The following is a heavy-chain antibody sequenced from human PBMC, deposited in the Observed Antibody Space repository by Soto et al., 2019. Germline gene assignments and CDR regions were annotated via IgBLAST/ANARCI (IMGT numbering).Heavy chain of an antibody. D-gene: IGHD6-13*01. J-gene: IGHJ6*03. CDR1: GGSIRTTGYY. CDR2: IYHRGTT. V-gene: IGHV4-31*03. CDR3: ARVAPAADPYYYYYYMDV. Sequence: SETLSLTCTVSGGSIRTTGYYWNWIRQRPGKGLEWIGNIYHRGTTYYHPSLKSRVSLSVDTSNNQFSLRLTSVTAADTAVYYCARVAPAADPYYYYYYMDVWGKGTKVTVSS.